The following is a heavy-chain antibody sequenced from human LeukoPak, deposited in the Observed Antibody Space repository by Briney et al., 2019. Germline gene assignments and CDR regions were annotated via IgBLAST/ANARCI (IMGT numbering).Heavy chain of an antibody. Sequence: GASVNVSCKASGGTFSSYAISWVRQAPGQGHECMGRIIPIPGIAHYAQKFQGRVTITADKSTSTAYMKLSSLRSEDTALYYCARRHSGSSANWFDPWGQGTLVTVSS. CDR2: IIPIPGIA. CDR1: GGTFSSYA. CDR3: ARRHSGSSANWFDP. J-gene: IGHJ5*02. D-gene: IGHD6-6*01. V-gene: IGHV1-69*04.